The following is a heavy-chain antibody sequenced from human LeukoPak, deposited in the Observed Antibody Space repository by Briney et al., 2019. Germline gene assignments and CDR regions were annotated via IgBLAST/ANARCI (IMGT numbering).Heavy chain of an antibody. CDR1: GFTFDDYA. CDR2: ISGDGGGT. D-gene: IGHD5-12*01. J-gene: IGHJ3*02. V-gene: IGHV3-43*02. Sequence: GGSLRLSCAASGFTFDDYAMHLVRQAPGKGLEWVSLISGDGGGTYYADSVKGRFTISRDNSKNSLYLQMNSLRTEDTALYYCAKVSDIVATYGAFDIWGQGTMVTVSS. CDR3: AKVSDIVATYGAFDI.